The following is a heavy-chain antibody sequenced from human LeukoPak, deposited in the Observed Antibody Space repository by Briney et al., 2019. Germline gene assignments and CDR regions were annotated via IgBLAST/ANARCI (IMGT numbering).Heavy chain of an antibody. V-gene: IGHV4-39*01. D-gene: IGHD6-13*01. Sequence: SETLSPTCSVSGGSISSSSNYWGWIRQPPGKGLEWIGSIYYSGDTYYNPSLRSRVIISVDTSKNQFSLKLTSVTAADTAVYYCARSSAAEGPTHNWFGPWGQGTLVTVPS. CDR1: GGSISSSSNY. J-gene: IGHJ5*02. CDR3: ARSSAAEGPTHNWFGP. CDR2: IYYSGDT.